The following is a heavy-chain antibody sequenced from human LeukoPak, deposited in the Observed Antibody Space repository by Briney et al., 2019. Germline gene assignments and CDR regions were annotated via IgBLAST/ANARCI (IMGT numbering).Heavy chain of an antibody. Sequence: GGSLRLSCAASGFTFSDYAMNWVRQAPGKGLEWVSYISTSSTTIYYADSVKGRFTISRDNAKNSLYLQMNSLRAEDTAVYYCARAVVTYYYDSSGYYYFDYWGQGTLVTVSS. D-gene: IGHD3-22*01. J-gene: IGHJ4*02. CDR1: GFTFSDYA. CDR2: ISTSSTTI. CDR3: ARAVVTYYYDSSGYYYFDY. V-gene: IGHV3-48*04.